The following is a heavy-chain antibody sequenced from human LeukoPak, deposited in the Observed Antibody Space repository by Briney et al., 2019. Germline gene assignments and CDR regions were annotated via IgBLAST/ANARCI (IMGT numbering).Heavy chain of an antibody. CDR1: GFTFSSYS. J-gene: IGHJ4*02. CDR3: ARGRTYGSGSYPLSDY. CDR2: ISSSSTYT. D-gene: IGHD3-10*01. Sequence: PGGSLRLSCAASGFTFSSYSMNWVRQAPGKGLEWVSSISSSSTYTNYADSVKGRVTISRDNAKNSLYLQMNSLRAEDTAVYYCARGRTYGSGSYPLSDYWGQGTLVTVSS. V-gene: IGHV3-21*04.